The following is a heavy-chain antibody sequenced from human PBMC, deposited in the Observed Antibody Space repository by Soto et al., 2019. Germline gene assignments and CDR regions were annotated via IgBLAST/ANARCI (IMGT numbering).Heavy chain of an antibody. Sequence: ASVKASCKASGYTFTSYAMHWVRQAPGQRLEWMGWINAGSGYTKYSQKFQGRVTITRDTSASTAYMELSSLRSEDTAVYYCARDRTVTITGFYYYYGMDVWGQGTTVTVSS. CDR2: INAGSGYT. CDR3: ARDRTVTITGFYYYYGMDV. V-gene: IGHV1-3*01. D-gene: IGHD4-17*01. J-gene: IGHJ6*02. CDR1: GYTFTSYA.